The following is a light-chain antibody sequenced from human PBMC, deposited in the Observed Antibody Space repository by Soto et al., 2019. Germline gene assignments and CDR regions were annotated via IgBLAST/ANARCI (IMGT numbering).Light chain of an antibody. CDR2: GAS. Sequence: EIVLTQSPGTPSLSPGERATLSCRASQSVSSSYLAWFQQKPGQAPRLLIFGASIRDTGIPDRFSGSGSGTDFTLTISRLEPEDFAVYHCQQYGGSPRTFGQGTKVDIK. J-gene: IGKJ1*01. CDR1: QSVSSSY. CDR3: QQYGGSPRT. V-gene: IGKV3-20*01.